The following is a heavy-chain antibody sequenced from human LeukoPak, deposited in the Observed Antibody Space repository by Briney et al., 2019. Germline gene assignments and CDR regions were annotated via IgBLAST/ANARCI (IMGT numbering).Heavy chain of an antibody. Sequence: PGGSLRLSCEASGFIFSNYEMNGVRQPPGKGLEWIGEINHSGSTNYNPSLKSRVTISVDTSKNQFSLKLSSVTAADTAVYYCARLPCYYDSSDSAYYSYMDVWGKGTTVTVSS. CDR1: GFIFSNYE. V-gene: IGHV4-34*01. D-gene: IGHD3-22*01. CDR2: INHSGST. J-gene: IGHJ6*03. CDR3: ARLPCYYDSSDSAYYSYMDV.